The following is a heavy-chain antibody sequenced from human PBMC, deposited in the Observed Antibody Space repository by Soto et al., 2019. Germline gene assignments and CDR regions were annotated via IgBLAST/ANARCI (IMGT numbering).Heavy chain of an antibody. CDR2: IYPGDSDT. J-gene: IGHJ4*02. D-gene: IGHD3-22*01. CDR1: GYCFTSYW. V-gene: IGHV5-51*01. Sequence: GASLKISCRASGYCFTSYWIGCVRQMPGKGLDWMVIIYPGDSDTKYSPSFQGQVTISVDKSIKTAHLQWSSLRASDTAIYFCARRHREADHASGHYYFDAWGQGTLVTVSS. CDR3: ARRHREADHASGHYYFDA.